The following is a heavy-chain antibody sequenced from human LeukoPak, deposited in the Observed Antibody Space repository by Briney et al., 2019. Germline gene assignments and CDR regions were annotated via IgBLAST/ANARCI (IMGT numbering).Heavy chain of an antibody. CDR3: ARDPTAAVAAAYFDS. V-gene: IGHV3-48*03. J-gene: IGHJ4*02. Sequence: GGSLRLSCAASGFTFSSYEMNWVRQAPGKGLEWVSYISSSGSTIYYADSVKGRFTISRDNAKNSLYLQMNSLRAEDTAVYYCARDPTAAVAAAYFDSWGQGTLVTVSS. CDR2: ISSSGSTI. D-gene: IGHD2-15*01. CDR1: GFTFSSYE.